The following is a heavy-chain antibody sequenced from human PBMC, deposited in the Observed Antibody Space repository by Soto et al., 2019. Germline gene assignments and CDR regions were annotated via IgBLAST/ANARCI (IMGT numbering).Heavy chain of an antibody. CDR1: GFTFSSYG. CDR3: ARDSFKELLWFGLQPTLPNYGMDV. V-gene: IGHV3-33*01. CDR2: IWYDGSNK. Sequence: PGGSLRLSCAASGFTFSSYGMHWVRQAPGKGLEWVAVIWYDGSNKYYADSVKGRFTISRDNSKNTLYLQMNSLRAEDTAVYYCARDSFKELLWFGLQPTLPNYGMDVWGQGTTVTVSS. D-gene: IGHD3-10*01. J-gene: IGHJ6*02.